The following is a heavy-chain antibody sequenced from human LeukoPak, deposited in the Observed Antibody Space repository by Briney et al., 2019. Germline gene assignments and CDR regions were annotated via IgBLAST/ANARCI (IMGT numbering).Heavy chain of an antibody. V-gene: IGHV3-21*01. CDR1: GFTFSSYS. CDR3: ARGTVEMATISY. CDR2: ISIISSYI. D-gene: IGHD5-24*01. Sequence: GGSLRLSCAASGFTFSSYSMNWVRQAPGKGLEWVSSISIISSYIYYADSVKCRFTISRENAQNSPYLQMNSLRSQETAGYYCARGTVEMATISYWGQGTLVTVSS. J-gene: IGHJ4*02.